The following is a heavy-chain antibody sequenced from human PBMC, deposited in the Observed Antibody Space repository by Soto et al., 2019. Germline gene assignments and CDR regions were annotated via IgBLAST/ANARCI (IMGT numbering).Heavy chain of an antibody. CDR2: FDPKAGLP. Sequence: ASVKVSCKVSGHKVTELSIYWMRQSPGTGLECMGGFDPKAGLPVYAQNFEGRVTMTEDASTDTAYLEVENLRSEDTAVYFCATVVGLGRYYFDAWGQGSLVTVSS. CDR3: ATVVGLGRYYFDA. V-gene: IGHV1-24*01. CDR1: GHKVTELS. J-gene: IGHJ5*02. D-gene: IGHD2-15*01.